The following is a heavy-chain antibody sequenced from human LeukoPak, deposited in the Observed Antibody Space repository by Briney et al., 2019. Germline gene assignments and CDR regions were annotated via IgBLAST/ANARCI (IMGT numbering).Heavy chain of an antibody. D-gene: IGHD4-17*01. CDR2: ISYDGSHK. Sequence: GGSLRLSCAASGITFRSYGMHWVRQAPGKGLEWVAVISYDGSHKYYADSVKGRFSISRDNSKNTLYLRMNSLRADDTAVYYCAKGARGDTVTSIVGLNWFDPWGQGTLVTVSS. V-gene: IGHV3-30*18. J-gene: IGHJ5*02. CDR1: GITFRSYG. CDR3: AKGARGDTVTSIVGLNWFDP.